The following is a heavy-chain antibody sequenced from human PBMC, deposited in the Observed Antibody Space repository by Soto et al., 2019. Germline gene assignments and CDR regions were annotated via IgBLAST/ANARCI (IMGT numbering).Heavy chain of an antibody. V-gene: IGHV3-23*01. CDR1: GFSFDAFA. CDR2: ISGSGGDT. CDR3: TKSHTNYVEIDY. J-gene: IGHJ4*02. D-gene: IGHD4-4*01. Sequence: PGGSLRLSCVASGFSFDAFAISWVRQAPGRGLDWVSSISGSGGDTWYADSVRGRFTISRDNSHNTVYLQMSRLRADDTALYYCTKSHTNYVEIDYWGQGTLVTVSS.